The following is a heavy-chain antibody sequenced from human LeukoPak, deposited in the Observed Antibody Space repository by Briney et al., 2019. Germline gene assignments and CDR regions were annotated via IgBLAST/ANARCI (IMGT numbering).Heavy chain of an antibody. CDR3: ARDLLGWELHYFDY. Sequence: GGSLRLSCAASGFTFDDYAMHWVRQAPGKGLEWVSGVSWNSGSIYYADSVKGRFTISRENAKNSLCLQMNSLRAEDTAVYYCARDLLGWELHYFDYWGQGTLVTVSS. D-gene: IGHD1-26*01. CDR1: GFTFDDYA. CDR2: VSWNSGSI. J-gene: IGHJ4*02. V-gene: IGHV3-9*01.